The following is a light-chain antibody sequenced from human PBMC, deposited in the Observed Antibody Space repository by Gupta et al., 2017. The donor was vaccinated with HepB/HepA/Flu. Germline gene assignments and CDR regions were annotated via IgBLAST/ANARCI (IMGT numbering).Light chain of an antibody. J-gene: IGKJ1*01. Sequence: DIQMTQSPSSLSASVGDRVTITCRASQSISSYLNWYQQKPGQAPQLLIYAGSSLHGGVPDRFSGSGSGTDFTLKISRVEPEDVAIYYCKQSLRTPRTFGQGTKVEIK. CDR3: KQSLRTPRT. V-gene: IGKV1-39*01. CDR1: QSISSY. CDR2: AGS.